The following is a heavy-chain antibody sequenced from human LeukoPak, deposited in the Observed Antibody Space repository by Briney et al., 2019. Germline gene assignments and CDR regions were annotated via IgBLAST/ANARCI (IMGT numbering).Heavy chain of an antibody. CDR2: ISYDGSNK. V-gene: IGHV3-30*04. Sequence: PGGSLRLSCAASGFTFSSYAMHWVRQAPGKGLEWVAVISYDGSNKYYADSVKGRFTISRDNSKNTLYLQMNSLRAEDTAVYYCAKGPVSRAAGVAFDIWGQGTMVTVSS. CDR1: GFTFSSYA. J-gene: IGHJ3*02. D-gene: IGHD6-25*01. CDR3: AKGPVSRAAGVAFDI.